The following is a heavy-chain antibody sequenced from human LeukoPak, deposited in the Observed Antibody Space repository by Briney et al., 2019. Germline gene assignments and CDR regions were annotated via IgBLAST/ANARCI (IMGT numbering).Heavy chain of an antibody. CDR1: GGSISSSSYY. CDR3: ARHPQDYDFWSGSDVFYYMDV. Sequence: PSETLSLTCTVSGGSISSSSYYWGWIRQPPGKGLEWIGSIYYSGSTYYNPSLKSRVTISVDTSKNQFSLKLSSVTAADTAVYYCARHPQDYDFWSGSDVFYYMDVWGKGTTVTVSS. CDR2: IYYSGST. V-gene: IGHV4-39*01. J-gene: IGHJ6*03. D-gene: IGHD3-3*01.